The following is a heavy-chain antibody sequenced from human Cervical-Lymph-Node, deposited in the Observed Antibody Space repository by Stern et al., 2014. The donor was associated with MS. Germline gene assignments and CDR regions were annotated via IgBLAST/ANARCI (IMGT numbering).Heavy chain of an antibody. J-gene: IGHJ4*02. Sequence: QLQLQESGPGLVKPSETLSLTCAVSGGSISGYYWNWIRQSPGKGLEWIGSVYYSGKTNYNPSLNGRVTISLDTSKSQFSLRLSSVTAGDTAVYYCARDSTAWSPSFDYWRQGTLVTVSS. V-gene: IGHV4-59*01. CDR2: VYYSGKT. CDR3: ARDSTAWSPSFDY. CDR1: GGSISGYY. D-gene: IGHD1-1*01.